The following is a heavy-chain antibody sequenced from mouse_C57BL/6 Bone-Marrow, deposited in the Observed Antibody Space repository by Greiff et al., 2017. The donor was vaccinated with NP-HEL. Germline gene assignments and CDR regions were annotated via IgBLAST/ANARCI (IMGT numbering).Heavy chain of an antibody. J-gene: IGHJ2*01. V-gene: IGHV1-15*01. Sequence: QVQLQQSGAELVRPGASVTLSCKASGYTFTDYEMHWVKQTPVHGLEWIGALDPETGGTAYNQKFKGKAILTADKSSSTAYMELRSLTSEDSAVYYCTRSDPYYVDYWGQGTTLTVSS. CDR2: LDPETGGT. CDR3: TRSDPYYVDY. CDR1: GYTFTDYE.